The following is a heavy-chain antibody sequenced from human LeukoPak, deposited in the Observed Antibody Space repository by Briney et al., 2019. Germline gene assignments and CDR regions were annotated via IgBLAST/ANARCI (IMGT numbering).Heavy chain of an antibody. CDR1: GFTFSSYA. Sequence: GGSLRLSCAASGFTFSSYAMSWVRQAPGKGLEWVSAISGSGGSTYYADSVKGRFTISRDNSKNTLYPQMNSLRAEDTAVYYCAKTGYCSGGSCYLYYFDYWGQGTLVTVSS. CDR3: AKTGYCSGGSCYLYYFDY. D-gene: IGHD2-15*01. CDR2: ISGSGGST. V-gene: IGHV3-23*01. J-gene: IGHJ4*02.